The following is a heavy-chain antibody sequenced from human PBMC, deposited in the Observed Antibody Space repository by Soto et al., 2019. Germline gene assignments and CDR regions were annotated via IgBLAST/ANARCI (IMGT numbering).Heavy chain of an antibody. Sequence: EVQLVESGGGLVQPGGSLRLSCAASGFTVSSNYMSWVRQAPGKGLEWVSVIYSGGSTYYADSVKGRFTISRHNSKNTLYLQMNSLRAEDTAVYYCASRPLDYGDFLWDRYYYYMDVWGKGTTVTVSS. CDR1: GFTVSSNY. D-gene: IGHD4-17*01. CDR2: IYSGGST. CDR3: ASRPLDYGDFLWDRYYYYMDV. V-gene: IGHV3-53*04. J-gene: IGHJ6*03.